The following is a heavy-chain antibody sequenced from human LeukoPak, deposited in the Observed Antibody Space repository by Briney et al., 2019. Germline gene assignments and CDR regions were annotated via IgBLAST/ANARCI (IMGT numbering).Heavy chain of an antibody. CDR1: GFTFDDYA. J-gene: IGHJ4*02. CDR3: AKDIRIAVAGGHFDY. Sequence: GGSLRLSCAASGFTFDDYAMHWVRQAPGKGLEWVSGISWNSGSIGYADPVKGRFTISRDNAKNSLYLQMNSLRAEDTALYYCAKDIRIAVAGGHFDYWGQGTLVTVSS. CDR2: ISWNSGSI. V-gene: IGHV3-9*01. D-gene: IGHD6-19*01.